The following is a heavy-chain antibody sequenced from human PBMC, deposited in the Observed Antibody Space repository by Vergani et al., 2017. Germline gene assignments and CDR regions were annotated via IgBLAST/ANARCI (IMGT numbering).Heavy chain of an antibody. D-gene: IGHD4-17*01. CDR1: GFTFSDYY. Sequence: VQLVESGGVVVQPGGSLRLSCAASGFTFSDYYMSWIRQAPGEGLEWVSYISSSSSYTNYADSVKGRFTISRDNAKNSLYLQMNSLRAEDTAVYYCARDLTTVTMYYFDYWGQGTLVTVSS. J-gene: IGHJ4*02. CDR3: ARDLTTVTMYYFDY. V-gene: IGHV3-11*06. CDR2: ISSSSSYT.